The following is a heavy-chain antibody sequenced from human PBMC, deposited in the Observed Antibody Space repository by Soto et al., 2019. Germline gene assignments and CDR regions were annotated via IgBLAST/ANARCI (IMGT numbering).Heavy chain of an antibody. CDR3: AKGAVAGTPTSYYYYGMDV. V-gene: IGHV1-69*12. CDR2: IIPIFGSV. Sequence: QVQLLQSGTEVKKPGSSVRVSCEASGSSFRTYAISWVRQAPGQGLEWMGEIIPIFGSVNYAQKFQDRVTISAVESTTTVYMALKSLRSNDTGVYYCAKGAVAGTPTSYYYYGMDVWGQGTTVTVSS. D-gene: IGHD6-19*01. CDR1: GSSFRTYA. J-gene: IGHJ6*02.